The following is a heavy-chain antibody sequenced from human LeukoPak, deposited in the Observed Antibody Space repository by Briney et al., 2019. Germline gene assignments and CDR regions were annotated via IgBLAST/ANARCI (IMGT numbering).Heavy chain of an antibody. D-gene: IGHD1-7*01. CDR3: ARGDNWNYGEDY. CDR1: GGSISSGGYY. Sequence: SETLSLTCTVSGGSISSGGYYWSWIRQPPGKGLEWIGYIYHSGSTYYNPSLKSRVTISVDRSKNQFSLKLSSVTAADTAVYYCARGDNWNYGEDYWGQGTLVTVSS. J-gene: IGHJ4*02. CDR2: IYHSGST. V-gene: IGHV4-30-2*01.